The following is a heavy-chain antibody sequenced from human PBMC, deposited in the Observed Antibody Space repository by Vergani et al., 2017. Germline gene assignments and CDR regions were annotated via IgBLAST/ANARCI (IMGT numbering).Heavy chain of an antibody. CDR1: GFTFSSYA. J-gene: IGHJ6*03. CDR3: ARQTTTYYNFWSGYPVGYMYG. V-gene: IGHV3-30-3*01. Sequence: QVQLVESGGGVVQPGRSLRLSCAASGFTFSSYAMHWVRQAPGKGLEWVAVISYDGSNKYYADSVKGRFPISRDNSKNTLYLQMNSLRAEDTAVYYCARQTTTYYNFWSGYPVGYMYGWGEGTTVTVSS. D-gene: IGHD3-3*01. CDR2: ISYDGSNK.